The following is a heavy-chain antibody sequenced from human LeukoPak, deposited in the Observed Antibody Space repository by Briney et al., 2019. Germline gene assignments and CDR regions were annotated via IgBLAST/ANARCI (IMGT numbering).Heavy chain of an antibody. V-gene: IGHV3-21*01. D-gene: IGHD2-2*01. J-gene: IGHJ3*02. CDR1: GFTFSSYS. CDR2: ISSSSSYI. CDR3: AGGGGYPDDAFDI. Sequence: PGGSLRLSCAASGFTFSSYSMNWVRQAPGKGLEWVSSISSSSSYIYYADSVKGRFTISRDNARNSLYLQMNSLRAEDTAVYYCAGGGGYPDDAFDIWGQGTMVTVSS.